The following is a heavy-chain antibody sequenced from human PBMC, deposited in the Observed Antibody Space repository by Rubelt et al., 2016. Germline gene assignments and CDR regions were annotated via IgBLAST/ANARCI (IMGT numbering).Heavy chain of an antibody. V-gene: IGHV3-53*01. CDR2: IYSGGST. D-gene: IGHD6-19*01. CDR1: GFTVSSNY. Sequence: EVQLLESGGGLVLPGGSLRLSCGNSGFTVSSNYMSWVRQAPGKGLEWVSVIYSGGSTYYADSVKGLFTISRDNSKNTVYLQMTSLRAEDTAVYYWASGPAVAFDYWGQGTLVTVSS. J-gene: IGHJ4*02. CDR3: ASGPAVAFDY.